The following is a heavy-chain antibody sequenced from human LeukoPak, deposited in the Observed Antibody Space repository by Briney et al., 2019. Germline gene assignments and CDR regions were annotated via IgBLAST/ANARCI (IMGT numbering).Heavy chain of an antibody. V-gene: IGHV3-30*03. D-gene: IGHD1-1*01. CDR3: ARAGPNDHRFDY. Sequence: GGSLRLSCAASGFTFSDYWMSWVRQAPGRGLEWVAVISYHGSSQYYADSVKGRFTISRDTLKNTVFLQMFSLRPEDTGFYYCARAGPNDHRFDYWGQGTLVTVSS. CDR2: ISYHGSSQ. CDR1: GFTFSDYW. J-gene: IGHJ4*02.